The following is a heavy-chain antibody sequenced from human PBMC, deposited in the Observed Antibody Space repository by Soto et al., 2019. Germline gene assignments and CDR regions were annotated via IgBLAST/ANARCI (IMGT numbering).Heavy chain of an antibody. V-gene: IGHV4-59*01. J-gene: IGHJ6*03. CDR1: GGSISSYY. CDR2: IYYSGST. Sequence: SETLSLTCTVSGGSISSYYWSWIRQPPGKGLEWIGYIYYSGSTNYNPSLKSRVTISVDTSKNQFSLKLSSVTAADTAVYYCARASHSTSGYDWDYYYYMDVWGKGTTVTVSS. CDR3: ARASHSTSGYDWDYYYYMDV. D-gene: IGHD5-12*01.